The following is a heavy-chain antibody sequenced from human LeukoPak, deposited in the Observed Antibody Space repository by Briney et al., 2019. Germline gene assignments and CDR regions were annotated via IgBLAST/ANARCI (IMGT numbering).Heavy chain of an antibody. CDR2: IYDSGIT. D-gene: IGHD3-10*01. CDR3: AREYGFGELFY. CDR1: GDSITTSDYY. V-gene: IGHV4-39*07. J-gene: IGHJ4*02. Sequence: SETLSLTCTVSGDSITTSDYYWGWVRQPPGKGLAWIGGIYDSGITYYNPSLKSRVTISVDTSKNQFSLKLSSVTAADTAVYYCAREYGFGELFYWGQGTLVTVSS.